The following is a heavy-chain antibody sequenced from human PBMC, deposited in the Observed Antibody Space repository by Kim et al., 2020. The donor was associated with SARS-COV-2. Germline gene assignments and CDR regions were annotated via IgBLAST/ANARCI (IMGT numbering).Heavy chain of an antibody. CDR2: ISGSGDRT. CDR1: GFTFSSHA. Sequence: GGSLRLSCSASGFTFSSHAMSWVRQAPGKGLEWVSAISGSGDRTYSADSARGRFTISRDNSKNTLFLQMNSLRADDTAVYYCAMEDYFQRTFAIWGQGSMVTVSS. J-gene: IGHJ3*02. CDR3: AMEDYFQRTFAI. V-gene: IGHV3-23*01. D-gene: IGHD3-10*01.